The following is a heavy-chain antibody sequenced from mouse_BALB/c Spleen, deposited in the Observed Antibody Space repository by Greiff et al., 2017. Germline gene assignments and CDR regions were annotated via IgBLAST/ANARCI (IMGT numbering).Heavy chain of an antibody. V-gene: IGHV2-6-7*01. CDR2: IWGDGST. J-gene: IGHJ4*01. CDR3: ARGGLRRVLYYAMDY. Sequence: VKLMESGPGLVAPSQSLSITCTVSGFSLTGYGVNWVRQPPGKGLEWLGMIWGDGSTDYNSALKSRLSISNDNSKSQVFLKMNSLQTDDTARYYGARGGLRRVLYYAMDYWGQGTSVTVSS. D-gene: IGHD2-4*01. CDR1: GFSLTGYG.